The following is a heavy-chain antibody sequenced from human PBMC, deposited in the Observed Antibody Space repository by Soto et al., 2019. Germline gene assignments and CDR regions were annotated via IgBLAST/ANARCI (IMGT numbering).Heavy chain of an antibody. D-gene: IGHD3-3*02. V-gene: IGHV3-33*01. J-gene: IGHJ6*02. CDR2: IWYDGSNK. CDR3: ARGRPIFSYYYYGMDV. Sequence: QVQLVESGGGVVQPGRSLRLSCAASGFTFSSYGMHWVRQAPAKGRGGGAVIWYDGSNKYNADSVKGRFTISRDNSKNTLYLQMNSLRAEDTAVYYCARGRPIFSYYYYGMDVWGQGTTVTVSS. CDR1: GFTFSSYG.